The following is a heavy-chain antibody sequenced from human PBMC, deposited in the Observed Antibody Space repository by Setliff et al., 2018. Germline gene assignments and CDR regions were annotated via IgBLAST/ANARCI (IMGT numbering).Heavy chain of an antibody. Sequence: SETLSLTCAVYGGSFSGYYWGWIRQPPGKGLEWIGSVYYSGATYFNPSLNSRVTISVDTSKNQFSLRLTSVTAADTAVYYCASSQFYINFGSWGQGTLVTVSS. CDR1: GGSFSGYY. CDR2: VYYSGAT. CDR3: ASSQFYINFGS. V-gene: IGHV4-39*01. D-gene: IGHD1-1*01. J-gene: IGHJ4*02.